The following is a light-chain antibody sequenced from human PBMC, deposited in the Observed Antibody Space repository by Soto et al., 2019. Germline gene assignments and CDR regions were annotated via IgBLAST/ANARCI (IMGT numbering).Light chain of an antibody. Sequence: DVQMTQSPATLSGSVGDRVTISCRISQSISTWFAWYQQKPGKAPKLLIYAASSLDNGVPSRFSGSGSGTEFTLTISSLQPDDFATYYCQQYSNYPFTFGEGTKVEIK. J-gene: IGKJ1*01. CDR2: AAS. V-gene: IGKV1-5*03. CDR1: QSISTW. CDR3: QQYSNYPFT.